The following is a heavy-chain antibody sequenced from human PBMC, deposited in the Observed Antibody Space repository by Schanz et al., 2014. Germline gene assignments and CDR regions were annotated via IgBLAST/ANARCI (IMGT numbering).Heavy chain of an antibody. CDR1: GFIFSDYY. CDR3: TRVGSYDARRYALNAFDI. D-gene: IGHD3-16*01. V-gene: IGHV3-72*01. CDR2: TRNKAKSYTT. J-gene: IGHJ3*02. Sequence: EVQVVESGGGLVQPGGSLRLSCAVSGFIFSDYYIDWVRQAPGKGLEWVGRTRNKAKSYTTEYAASVKGRFTVSRDDSKNSVYLQMNSLETEDSAVYYCTRVGSYDARRYALNAFDIWGQGTKVTVSS.